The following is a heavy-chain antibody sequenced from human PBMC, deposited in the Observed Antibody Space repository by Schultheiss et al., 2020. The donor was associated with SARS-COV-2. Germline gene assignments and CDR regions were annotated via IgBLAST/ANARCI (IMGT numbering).Heavy chain of an antibody. CDR2: IYYSGRT. Sequence: SETLSLTCTVSGGSISSGGYYWGWIRQPPGKGLEWIGTIYYSGRTYYNPSLNSRVTISVDKSKNQFSLKLSSVTAADTAVYYCARDIFRLPRNFAGWYFDLWGRGTLVTVSS. CDR3: ARDIFRLPRNFAGWYFDL. J-gene: IGHJ2*01. D-gene: IGHD2-21*01. CDR1: GGSISSGGYY. V-gene: IGHV4-39*07.